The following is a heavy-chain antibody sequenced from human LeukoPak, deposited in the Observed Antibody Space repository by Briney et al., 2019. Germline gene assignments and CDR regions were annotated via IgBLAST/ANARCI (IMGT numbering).Heavy chain of an antibody. D-gene: IGHD6-6*01. J-gene: IGHJ1*01. V-gene: IGHV3-23*01. Sequence: GGSLRLSWGASGFTFSKYAMSWVRQAPGKGLEWVSGVSGSGGVTYYADSVKGRFTISRDNSKNTLHLQMNSLRAEDTAVYYCATFLAVIAARDSLYFQHWGQGTLVSVSS. CDR2: VSGSGGVT. CDR1: GFTFSKYA. CDR3: ATFLAVIAARDSLYFQH.